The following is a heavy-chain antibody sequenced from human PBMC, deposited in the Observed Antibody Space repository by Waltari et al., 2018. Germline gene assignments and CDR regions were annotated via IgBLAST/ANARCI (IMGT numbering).Heavy chain of an antibody. V-gene: IGHV4-59*01. CDR2: IYYSGST. D-gene: IGHD5-12*01. CDR1: GGSISSYY. CDR3: ARLLRRVSPEGRGDIVATYDY. Sequence: QVQLQESGPGLVKPSETLSLTCTVSGGSISSYYWSWIRQPPGKGLEWIGYIYYSGSTNYTPSLKSRVTISVDTSKNQFSLKLSSVTAADTAVYYCARLLRRVSPEGRGDIVATYDYWGQGTLVTVSS. J-gene: IGHJ4*02.